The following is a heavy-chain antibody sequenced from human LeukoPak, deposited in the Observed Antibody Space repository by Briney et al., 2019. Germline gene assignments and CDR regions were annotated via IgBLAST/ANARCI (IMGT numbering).Heavy chain of an antibody. CDR2: IDPTDSDT. CDR1: GYSFITYW. CDR3: ARPGDGGYVYFDS. V-gene: IGHV5-10-1*01. D-gene: IGHD1-26*01. J-gene: IGHJ4*02. Sequence: GESLTISCKTSGYSFITYWISWVRQVPGKGLKWMGRIDPTDSDTNYSPTFQGHVTFSADKSTSTIYLQWSSLKASDTAMYYCARPGDGGYVYFDSWSQGTLVTVSS.